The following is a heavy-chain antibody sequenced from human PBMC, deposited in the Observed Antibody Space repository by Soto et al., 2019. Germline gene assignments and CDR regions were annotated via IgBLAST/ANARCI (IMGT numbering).Heavy chain of an antibody. CDR3: AAVRYYYDSSGYYVDWYFDL. CDR1: GFTFTSSA. J-gene: IGHJ2*01. V-gene: IGHV1-58*01. D-gene: IGHD3-22*01. Sequence: QMQLVQSGPEVKKPGTSVKVSCKASGFTFTSSAVQWVRQARGQRLEWIGWIVVGSGNTNYAQKFQERVTITRDMSTSTAYMELSSLRSEDTAVYYCAAVRYYYDSSGYYVDWYFDLWGRGTLVTVSS. CDR2: IVVGSGNT.